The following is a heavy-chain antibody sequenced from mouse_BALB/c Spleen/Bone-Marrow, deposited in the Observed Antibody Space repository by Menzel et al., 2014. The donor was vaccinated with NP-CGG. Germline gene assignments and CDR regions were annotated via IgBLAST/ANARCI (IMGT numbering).Heavy chain of an antibody. CDR2: ISSGSSTI. V-gene: IGHV5-17*02. CDR3: ARSWGHFDY. J-gene: IGHJ2*01. CDR1: GFTFSNFG. D-gene: IGHD4-1*01. Sequence: EVKVVESGGGLVQPGGSRKLSCAASGFTFSNFGMHWVRQAPEKGLEWVAYISSGSSTIYYADTVKGRFTISRDNPKNTLFLQMTSLRSEDTAMYYCARSWGHFDYWGQGTTLTVSS.